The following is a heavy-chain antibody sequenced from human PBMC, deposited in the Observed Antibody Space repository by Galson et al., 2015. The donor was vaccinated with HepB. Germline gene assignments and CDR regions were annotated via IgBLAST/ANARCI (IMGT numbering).Heavy chain of an antibody. V-gene: IGHV1-18*01. CDR3: AREDRSGWWEFGY. CDR2: ISAQNGNT. J-gene: IGHJ4*02. Sequence: SVKVSCKASGYTFTSYGFSWVRQAPGQGLEWMGWISAQNGNTNYAQKFQGRVTMTTDTSTSTAYMELRSLRSDDTAVYYCAREDRSGWWEFGYWGQGTLVTVSS. CDR1: GYTFTSYG. D-gene: IGHD6-19*01.